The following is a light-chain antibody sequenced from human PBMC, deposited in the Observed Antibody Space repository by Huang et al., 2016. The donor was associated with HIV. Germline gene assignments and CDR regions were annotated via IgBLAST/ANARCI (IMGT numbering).Light chain of an antibody. CDR3: QQYGSSPRFT. CDR1: RSFSSSY. J-gene: IGKJ3*01. Sequence: EIVLTHSPGTLSLSPGERATLSCRASRSFSSSYLAWYQQKPGHAPRLLIYGSSSRATVIPDRFSGSGSGTDFTLTISRLEPEDFAVYYCQQYGSSPRFTFGPGTKVDIK. V-gene: IGKV3-20*01. CDR2: GSS.